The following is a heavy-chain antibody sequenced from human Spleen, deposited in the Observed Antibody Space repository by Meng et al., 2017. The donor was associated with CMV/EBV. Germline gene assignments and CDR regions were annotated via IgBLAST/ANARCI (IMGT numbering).Heavy chain of an antibody. D-gene: IGHD3-22*01. V-gene: IGHV3-30*02. J-gene: IGHJ6*02. CDR1: GFTFSSYG. CDR3: AKDLGGYFYGMDV. Sequence: GESLKISCAASGFTFSSYGMHWVHQAPGKGLEWVAFIRYDGSNKYYADSVKGRFTISRDNSKNTLYLQMNSLRAEDTAVYYCAKDLGGYFYGMDVWGQGTTVTVSS. CDR2: IRYDGSNK.